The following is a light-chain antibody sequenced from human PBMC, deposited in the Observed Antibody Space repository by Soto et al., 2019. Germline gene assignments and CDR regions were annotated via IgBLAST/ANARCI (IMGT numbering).Light chain of an antibody. CDR3: QSYDSSLSGVV. CDR2: GNT. J-gene: IGLJ2*01. CDR1: SSNIGAAYD. Sequence: QSVLTQPPSVSGAPGQRVTISCTGSSSNIGAAYDVHWYQHLPETPPKLLIYGNTNRPSGVPDRFSGSKSGTSASLAITGLQAEDEADYYCQSYDSSLSGVVFGGGTKLTVL. V-gene: IGLV1-40*01.